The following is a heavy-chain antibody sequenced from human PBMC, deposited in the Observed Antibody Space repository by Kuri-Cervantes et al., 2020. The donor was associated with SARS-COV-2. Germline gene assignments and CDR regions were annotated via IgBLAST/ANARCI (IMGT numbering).Heavy chain of an antibody. Sequence: SETLSLTCTVSGGSISSSSYYWGWIRQPPGKGLEWIGSIYYSGSTYYNPSLKSRVTISVDTSKNQFSLKLSSVTAADTAVYYCASPVDYYDSSGYYSDAFDIWGQGTMVTVSS. V-gene: IGHV4-39*01. D-gene: IGHD3-22*01. CDR1: GGSISSSSYY. CDR2: IYYSGST. CDR3: ASPVDYYDSSGYYSDAFDI. J-gene: IGHJ3*02.